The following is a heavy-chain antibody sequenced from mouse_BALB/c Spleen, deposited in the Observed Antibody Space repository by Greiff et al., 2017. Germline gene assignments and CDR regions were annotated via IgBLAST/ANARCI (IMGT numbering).Heavy chain of an antibody. Sequence: EVQLQQSGPELVKPGASVKISCKASGYSFTGYYMHWVKQSHVKSLEWIGRINPYNGATSYNQNFKDKASLTVDKSSSTAYMELHSLTSEDSAVYYCARADYGSRGAMDYWGQGTSVTVSS. CDR1: GYSFTGYY. CDR2: INPYNGAT. CDR3: ARADYGSRGAMDY. J-gene: IGHJ4*01. V-gene: IGHV1-31*01. D-gene: IGHD1-1*01.